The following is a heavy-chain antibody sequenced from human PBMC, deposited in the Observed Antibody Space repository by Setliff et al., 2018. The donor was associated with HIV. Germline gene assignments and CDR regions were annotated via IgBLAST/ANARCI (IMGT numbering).Heavy chain of an antibody. CDR1: GCIFTNYA. CDR2: INTGNGST. D-gene: IGHD6-13*01. Sequence: ASVKVSCKASGCIFTNYAMQWVRQAPGQGLEWMGWINTGNGSTKYSQKFQGRVTISRDTFASTAYMYLSSLRSEDTAVYYCARPDSRWYARGRDPLYGMDVWGQGTTVTVSS. CDR3: ARPDSRWYARGRDPLYGMDV. V-gene: IGHV1-3*04. J-gene: IGHJ6*02.